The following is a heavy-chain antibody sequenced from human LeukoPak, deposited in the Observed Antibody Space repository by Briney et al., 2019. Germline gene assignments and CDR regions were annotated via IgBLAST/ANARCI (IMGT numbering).Heavy chain of an antibody. CDR1: GYTFTDYY. Sequence: ASVKVSCKASGYTFTDYYMHWVRQAPGQGPEWMGWINPNTGGTKYAQKFQGRVTMTTDTSINTAYMELSRLTYDDTAVYYCAGLPRYNWNEPLDYWGQGTLVTVSS. CDR2: INPNTGGT. V-gene: IGHV1-2*02. J-gene: IGHJ4*02. CDR3: AGLPRYNWNEPLDY. D-gene: IGHD1-20*01.